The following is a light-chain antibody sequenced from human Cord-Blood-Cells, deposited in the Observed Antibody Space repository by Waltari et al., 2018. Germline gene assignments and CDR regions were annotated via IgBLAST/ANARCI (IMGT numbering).Light chain of an antibody. V-gene: IGKV3-20*01. CDR2: GAS. Sequence: EIVLTQSPGTLSLSPGERATLSCRASQSVSSSYLAWYQQKPGQAPRLLIYGASSRATGLPDRFSGSGSATDFTLTISRLEPEDFAVYYCQQYGSSALTFGGGTKVEIK. J-gene: IGKJ4*01. CDR3: QQYGSSALT. CDR1: QSVSSSY.